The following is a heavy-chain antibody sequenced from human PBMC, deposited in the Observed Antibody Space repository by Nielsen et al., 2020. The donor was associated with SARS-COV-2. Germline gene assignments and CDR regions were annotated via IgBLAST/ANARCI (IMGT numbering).Heavy chain of an antibody. D-gene: IGHD6-19*01. Sequence: GESLKISCAASGFTFSSYAMSWVRQAPGKGLEWVSVIYSGGSSTYYADSVKGRFTISRDNSKNTLYLQMNSLRAEDTAVYYCAKDRGRYSSSRWDYGMDVWGQGTTVTVSS. CDR1: GFTFSSYA. CDR2: IYSGGSST. V-gene: IGHV3-23*03. J-gene: IGHJ6*02. CDR3: AKDRGRYSSSRWDYGMDV.